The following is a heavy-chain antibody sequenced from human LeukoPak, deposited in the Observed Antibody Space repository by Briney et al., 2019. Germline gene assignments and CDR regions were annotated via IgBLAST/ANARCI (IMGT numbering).Heavy chain of an antibody. CDR1: GFTFSSYG. Sequence: PGGSLRLSCSASGFTFSSYGMHWVRQAPGKGLEWVAVIWYDGSNKYCADSVKGRFTISRDNSKNTLYLQMNSLRAEDTAVYYCAREGGEGDRLKAAGRNYYGMDVWGQGTTVTVSS. D-gene: IGHD6-13*01. V-gene: IGHV3-33*08. CDR3: AREGGEGDRLKAAGRNYYGMDV. CDR2: IWYDGSNK. J-gene: IGHJ6*02.